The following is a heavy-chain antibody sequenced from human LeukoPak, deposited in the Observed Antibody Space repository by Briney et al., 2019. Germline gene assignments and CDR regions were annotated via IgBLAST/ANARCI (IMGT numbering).Heavy chain of an antibody. CDR2: IYTSGST. J-gene: IGHJ4*02. Sequence: SETLSLTCTVSGGSISSGSYYWSWLRQPAGKGLEWIGRIYTSGSTNYNPSLKSRVTISVDTSKNQFSLKLSSVTAADTAVYYCARGGAYYYDSSGYYGYWGQGTLVTVSS. V-gene: IGHV4-61*02. CDR3: ARGGAYYYDSSGYYGY. CDR1: GGSISSGSYY. D-gene: IGHD3-22*01.